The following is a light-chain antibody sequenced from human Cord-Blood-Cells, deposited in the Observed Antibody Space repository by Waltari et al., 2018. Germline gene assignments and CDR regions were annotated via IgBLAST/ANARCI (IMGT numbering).Light chain of an antibody. CDR2: DVS. V-gene: IGLV2-14*01. J-gene: IGLJ1*01. CDR3: SSYTSSSTYV. Sequence: QSALTQSASVSVSPGQSITISCTGTSSDVGGYNYVSWYQQHPGKAPKLMIYDVSKRPSGVSNRFSGSKSGNTASLTISGLQAEDEADYYCSSYTSSSTYVFGTGTKVTVL. CDR1: SSDVGGYNY.